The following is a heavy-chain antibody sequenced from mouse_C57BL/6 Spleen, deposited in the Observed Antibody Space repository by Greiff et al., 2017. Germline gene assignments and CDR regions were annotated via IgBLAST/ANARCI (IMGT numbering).Heavy chain of an antibody. J-gene: IGHJ2*01. CDR3: TRDSSPYYFDY. CDR1: GFTFSSYA. V-gene: IGHV5-9-1*02. Sequence: EVMLVESGEGLVKPGGSLKLSCAASGFTFSSYAMSWVRQTPEKRLEWVAYISSGGDYIYYADTVKGRFTISRDNARNTLYLHMSSLKSEDTAMYYCTRDSSPYYFDYWGQGTTLTVSS. D-gene: IGHD1-1*01. CDR2: ISSGGDYI.